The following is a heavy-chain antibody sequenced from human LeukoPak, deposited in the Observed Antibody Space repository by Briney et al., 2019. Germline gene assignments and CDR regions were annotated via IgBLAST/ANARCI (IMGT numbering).Heavy chain of an antibody. CDR3: AGPVVPAHNDAFDI. J-gene: IGHJ3*02. CDR2: IYPGDSDI. CDR1: GYSFTSYW. D-gene: IGHD2-2*01. V-gene: IGHV5-51*01. Sequence: GESLKISLKGSGYSFTSYWICWVRQMPGKGLGWMGIIYPGDSDIKYSPSFQGQVTISADKSISTASLEWSSLKASDTAMYYCAGPVVPAHNDAFDIWGQGTMVTVSS.